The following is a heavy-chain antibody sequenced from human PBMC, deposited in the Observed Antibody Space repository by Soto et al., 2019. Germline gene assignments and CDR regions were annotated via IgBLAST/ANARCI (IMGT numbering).Heavy chain of an antibody. V-gene: IGHV4-4*07. D-gene: IGHD3-22*01. CDR3: AIRLYYYDSSGYSKPYGMDV. J-gene: IGHJ6*04. CDR2: IYTSVST. Sequence: AETLSLTCTVSGGSISSYYWSWIRQPAGKGLEWIGRIYTSVSTNYNPSLKSRVTMSVDTSKNQFSLKLSSVTAADTAVYYCAIRLYYYDSSGYSKPYGMDVWGKGKPVTVSA. CDR1: GGSISSYY.